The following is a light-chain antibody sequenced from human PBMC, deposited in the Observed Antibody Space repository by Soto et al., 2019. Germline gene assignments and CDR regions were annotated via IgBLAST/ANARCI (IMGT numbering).Light chain of an antibody. Sequence: ESVLTQSPGTLSLSPGEGATLSCRASQRVRSNYLSWYQQKPGQTPRLLFSTATTRDTGIPDRFSASGSGTVFSLTISRLEPEDFAVYYCQQFGTSPWTFGQGTKVEIK. J-gene: IGKJ1*01. CDR3: QQFGTSPWT. V-gene: IGKV3-20*01. CDR2: TAT. CDR1: QRVRSNY.